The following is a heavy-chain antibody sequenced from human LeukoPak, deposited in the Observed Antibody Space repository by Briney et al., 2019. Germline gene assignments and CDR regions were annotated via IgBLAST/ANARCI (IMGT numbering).Heavy chain of an antibody. CDR2: IYTSGST. D-gene: IGHD3-16*01. V-gene: IGHV4-4*07. J-gene: IGHJ4*02. CDR3: ARVSPALGANYFDY. CDR1: GGSISGDY. Sequence: SETLSLTCTVSGGSISGDYWSWIRQPAGKGLEWIGRIYTSGSTTYNPSLKSRVTMSVDTSKNQFSLKLTSVTGADTAIYYCARVSPALGANYFDYWGQEILVTVSS.